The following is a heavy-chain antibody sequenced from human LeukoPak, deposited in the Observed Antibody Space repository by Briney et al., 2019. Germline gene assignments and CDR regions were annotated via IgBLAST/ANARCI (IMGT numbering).Heavy chain of an antibody. CDR2: IIPIFGTA. CDR3: ARDWGSSTSCYACYYGMDV. D-gene: IGHD2-2*01. J-gene: IGHJ6*02. Sequence: SVKVSCKASGGTFSSYAISWVRQAPGQGLEWMGGIIPIFGTANYAQKFQGRVTITADESTSTAYMELSSLRSEDTAVYYCARDWGSSTSCYACYYGMDVWGQGATVTVSS. V-gene: IGHV1-69*13. CDR1: GGTFSSYA.